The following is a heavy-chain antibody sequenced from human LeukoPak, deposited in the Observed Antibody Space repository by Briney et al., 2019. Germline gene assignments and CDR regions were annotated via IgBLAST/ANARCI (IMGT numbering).Heavy chain of an antibody. D-gene: IGHD3-10*01. Sequence: PGGSLRLSCAASGFAFSRYSMNWVRQAPGKGLEWVSYISSSSSTIYYADSVKGRFTISRDNAKNSLYLQMNSLRAEDTAVYYCARDSITRGSGSSIYWGQGTLVTVSS. V-gene: IGHV3-48*01. J-gene: IGHJ4*02. CDR3: ARDSITRGSGSSIY. CDR1: GFAFSRYS. CDR2: ISSSSSTI.